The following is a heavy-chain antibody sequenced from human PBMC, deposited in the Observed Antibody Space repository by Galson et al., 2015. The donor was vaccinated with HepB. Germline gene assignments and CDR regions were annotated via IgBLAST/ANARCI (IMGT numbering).Heavy chain of an antibody. CDR1: GYTFTSYG. D-gene: IGHD6-13*01. CDR2: ISAYNGNT. V-gene: IGHV1-18*01. Sequence: SVKVSCKASGYTFTSYGISWVRQAPGQGLEWMGWISAYNGNTNYAQKLQGRVTMTTDTSTSTAYMELRSLRSDDTAVYYCARDLADSSSWYWFDPWGQGTLVTVSS. J-gene: IGHJ5*02. CDR3: ARDLADSSSWYWFDP.